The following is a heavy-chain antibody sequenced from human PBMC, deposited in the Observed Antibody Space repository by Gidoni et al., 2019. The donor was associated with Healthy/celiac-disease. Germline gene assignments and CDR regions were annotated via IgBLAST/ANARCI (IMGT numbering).Heavy chain of an antibody. D-gene: IGHD3-3*01. J-gene: IGHJ4*02. CDR1: GFTFSSYW. Sequence: EVQLVESGGGLVQPGGSLRLSCAASGFTFSSYWMSWVRQAPGKGLEWVANIKQDGSEKYYVDSVKGRFTISRDNAKNSLYLQMNSLRAEDTAVYYCARIRIWRSYDVDYWGQGTLVTVSS. CDR2: IKQDGSEK. CDR3: ARIRIWRSYDVDY. V-gene: IGHV3-7*05.